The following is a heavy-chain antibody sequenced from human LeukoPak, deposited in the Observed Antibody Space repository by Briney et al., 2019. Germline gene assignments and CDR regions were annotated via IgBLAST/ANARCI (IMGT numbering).Heavy chain of an antibody. D-gene: IGHD3-22*01. CDR2: IKQDGSEK. Sequence: GGSLRLSCAASGFTFSSYWMSWVRQAPGKGLEWVANIKQDGSEKYYVDSVKGRFTISRDNAKNSLYLQMNSLRAEDTAVYYCARVSQSSGYHYGSFDPWGQGTLVTVSS. CDR1: GFTFSSYW. V-gene: IGHV3-7*01. CDR3: ARVSQSSGYHYGSFDP. J-gene: IGHJ5*02.